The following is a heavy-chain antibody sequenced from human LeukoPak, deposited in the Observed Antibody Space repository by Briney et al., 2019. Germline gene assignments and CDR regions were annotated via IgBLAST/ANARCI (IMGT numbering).Heavy chain of an antibody. J-gene: IGHJ3*02. CDR3: ARVGDYYDSSGYYYHI. CDR2: MNPNSGNT. CDR1: GCTFTSYG. V-gene: IGHV1-8*02. Sequence: ASVKVSCKASGCTFTSYGISWVRQATGQGLEWMGWMNPNSGNTGYAQKFQGRVTMTRNTSISTAYMELSSLRSEDTAVYYCARVGDYYDSSGYYYHIWGQGTMVTVSS. D-gene: IGHD3-22*01.